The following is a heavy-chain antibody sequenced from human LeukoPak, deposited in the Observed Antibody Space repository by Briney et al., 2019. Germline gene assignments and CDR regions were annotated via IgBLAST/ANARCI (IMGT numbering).Heavy chain of an antibody. J-gene: IGHJ4*02. V-gene: IGHV3-33*06. CDR1: GFTFSNYG. CDR3: ANNFDY. Sequence: GGSLRLSCAASGFTFSNYGMHWVRQAPGKGLEWVAIIWHDGNNKYYADSVKGRFPISRDNSKNTLYLQMDSLRAEDTAVYYCANNFDYWGQGTLVTVSS. CDR2: IWHDGNNK.